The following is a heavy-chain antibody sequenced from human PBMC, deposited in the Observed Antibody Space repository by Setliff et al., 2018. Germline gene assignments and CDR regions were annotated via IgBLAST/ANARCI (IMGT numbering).Heavy chain of an antibody. CDR3: ARPQPRSGGNCFDP. Sequence: SETLSLTCTVSGGSISSYYWSWIRQPPGKGLEWIGYIYYSGSTNYNPSLKSRVTISVDTSKNQFSLKLSSVTAADTAVYYCARPQPRSGGNCFDPWGQGTLVTVSS. V-gene: IGHV4-59*08. D-gene: IGHD3-10*01. CDR2: IYYSGST. CDR1: GGSISSYY. J-gene: IGHJ5*02.